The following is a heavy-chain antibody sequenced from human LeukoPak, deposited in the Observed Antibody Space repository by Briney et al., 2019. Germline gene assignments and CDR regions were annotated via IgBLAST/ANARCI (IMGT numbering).Heavy chain of an antibody. D-gene: IGHD5-18*01. CDR3: AKDVTRGYSYGRIDY. J-gene: IGHJ4*02. V-gene: IGHV3-30*18. CDR1: GFTFSSYD. CDR2: ISYDGSNK. Sequence: GRSLRLSCAASGFTFSSYDMHWVRQAPGKGLEWVAVISYDGSNKYYADSVKGRFTISRDNSKNTLYLQMNSLRAEDTAVYYCAKDVTRGYSYGRIDYWGQGTLVTVSS.